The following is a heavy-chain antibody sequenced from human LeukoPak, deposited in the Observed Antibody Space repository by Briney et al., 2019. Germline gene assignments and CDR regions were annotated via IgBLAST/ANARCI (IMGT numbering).Heavy chain of an antibody. J-gene: IGHJ4*02. CDR2: IYHSGST. CDR1: GGSISSSNW. V-gene: IGHV4-4*02. CDR3: ARVQGYSYGTLDY. Sequence: PSGTLSLTCAVSGGSISSSNWWSWVRQPPGKGLGWIGEIYHSGSTNYNPSLKSRVTISVDKSKNQFSLKLSSVTAADTAVYYCARVQGYSYGTLDYWGQGTLVTVSS. D-gene: IGHD5-18*01.